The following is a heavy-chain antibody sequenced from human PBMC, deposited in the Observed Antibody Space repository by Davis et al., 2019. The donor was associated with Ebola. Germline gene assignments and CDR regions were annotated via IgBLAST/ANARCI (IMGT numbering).Heavy chain of an antibody. J-gene: IGHJ6*02. D-gene: IGHD4-17*01. V-gene: IGHV1-46*01. Sequence: ASVKVFCKASGYTFTSYYMHWVRQAPGQGLEWMGIINPSGGSTSYAQKFQGRVTMTRDTSTSTVYMELSSLRSEDTAVYYCARGGYDYGDYYYYYGMDVWGQGTTVTVSS. CDR2: INPSGGST. CDR3: ARGGYDYGDYYYYYGMDV. CDR1: GYTFTSYY.